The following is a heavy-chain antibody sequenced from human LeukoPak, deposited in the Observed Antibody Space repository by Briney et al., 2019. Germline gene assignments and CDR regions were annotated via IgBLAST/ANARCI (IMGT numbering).Heavy chain of an antibody. CDR1: GGSISNYY. D-gene: IGHD5-12*01. V-gene: IGHV4-59*01. CDR2: IFYSGST. CDR3: ARLYSGYDLVYDY. J-gene: IGHJ4*02. Sequence: SETLSLTCTVSGGSISNYYWTWIRQPPGKGLEWIGYIFYSGSTNYNPSLQSRVTISVDTSKNQFSLKLSSVTAADTAVYYCARLYSGYDLVYDYWGQGTLVTVSS.